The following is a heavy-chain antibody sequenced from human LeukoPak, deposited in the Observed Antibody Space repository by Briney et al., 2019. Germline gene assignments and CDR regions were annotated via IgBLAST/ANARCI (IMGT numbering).Heavy chain of an antibody. CDR1: GFTFSSNW. D-gene: IGHD3-22*01. J-gene: IGHJ4*02. CDR3: GMDRVVITD. Sequence: GGSLRLSREASGFTFSSNWMTWVRQAPGKGLEWVANIKQDGSETKYVDSVKGRFTISRDNAKNSVYLEMNSLRAEDTALYYCGMDRVVITDWGQGALVTVSS. CDR2: IKQDGSET. V-gene: IGHV3-7*01.